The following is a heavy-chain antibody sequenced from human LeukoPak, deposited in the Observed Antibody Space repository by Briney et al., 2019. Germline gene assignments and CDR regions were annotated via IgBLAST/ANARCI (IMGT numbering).Heavy chain of an antibody. CDR3: ARHGRYCTNGVCYVDY. Sequence: PSETLSLTCTVSGGSISSNSYYWGWIRQTPGKGLEWIGSIYYSGSTYYNPSLKSRVTISVDTSKNQFSLKLSSVTAADTAVYYCARHGRYCTNGVCYVDYWGQGTLVTVSS. CDR2: IYYSGST. CDR1: GGSISSNSYY. V-gene: IGHV4-39*01. J-gene: IGHJ4*02. D-gene: IGHD2-8*01.